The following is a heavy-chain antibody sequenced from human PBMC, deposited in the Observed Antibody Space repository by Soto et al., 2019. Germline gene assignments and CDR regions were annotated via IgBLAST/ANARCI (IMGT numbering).Heavy chain of an antibody. D-gene: IGHD1-1*01. CDR3: ARSREGCWNGFDI. J-gene: IGHJ3*02. CDR1: GFTFSRYG. Sequence: QVQLVESGGGVVQPGRSLRLSCAASGFTFSRYGMHWVRQAPGKGLEWVAGGWFDGSNKCHADPVKGRFTISRDNSENTLYLQMSNVRVVDTAVYYCARSREGCWNGFDIWGRGTMVTVSS. CDR2: GWFDGSNK. V-gene: IGHV3-33*01.